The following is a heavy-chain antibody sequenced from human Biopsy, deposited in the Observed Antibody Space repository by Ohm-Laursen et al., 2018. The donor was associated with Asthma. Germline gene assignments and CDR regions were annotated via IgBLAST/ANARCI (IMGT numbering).Heavy chain of an antibody. CDR3: ARHGPTNYRLDS. CDR2: FSASGTS. Sequence: SDTLSLTCTFSGGSISSRPSYWGWLRQPPGKGLEWIASFSASGTSYFNASLKSRATTSVDMSKNQLSLRLTSVTAADTAVYFCARHGPTNYRLDSWGQGSLVIVSS. V-gene: IGHV4-39*01. J-gene: IGHJ1*01. D-gene: IGHD4/OR15-4a*01. CDR1: GGSISSRPSY.